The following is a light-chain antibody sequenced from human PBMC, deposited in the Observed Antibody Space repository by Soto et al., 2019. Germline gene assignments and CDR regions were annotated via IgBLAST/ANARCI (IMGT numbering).Light chain of an antibody. CDR2: DVS. Sequence: QSALTQPASVSGSPGQSITISCTGTRSDVGGYNYVSWYQQYPGKAPKVMIYDVSSRPSAVSNRFSGSKSGNTASLTISGLQAEDEADYYCSSFTSSSTVVFGGGTKLTVL. J-gene: IGLJ2*01. V-gene: IGLV2-14*01. CDR3: SSFTSSSTVV. CDR1: RSDVGGYNY.